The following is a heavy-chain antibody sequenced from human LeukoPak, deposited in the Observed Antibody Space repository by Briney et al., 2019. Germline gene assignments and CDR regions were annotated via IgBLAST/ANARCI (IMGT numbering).Heavy chain of an antibody. CDR1: GVTFSSLA. Sequence: GGSLRLSCAASGVTFSSLAMHWVRQAPGKGLEWVAVIWYDGSNKYYADSVKGRFTISRDNSKNTLYLQMNSLRAEDTAVYYCARDREWFGELSDAFDIWGQGTMVTVSS. J-gene: IGHJ3*02. CDR3: ARDREWFGELSDAFDI. V-gene: IGHV3-33*08. CDR2: IWYDGSNK. D-gene: IGHD3-10*01.